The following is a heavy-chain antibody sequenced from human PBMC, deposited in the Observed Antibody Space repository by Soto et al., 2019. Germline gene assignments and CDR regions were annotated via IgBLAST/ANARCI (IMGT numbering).Heavy chain of an antibody. V-gene: IGHV3-33*01. Sequence: GGPLRLSCAASGLPFRSYGMHWVRQAPGKGLEWVAVIWYDGSNKYYADSVKGRFTISRDNSKNTLYLQMNSLRAEDTAVYYCARDGVRYYDILTGYYPDYWGQGTLVTVSS. CDR1: GLPFRSYG. CDR2: IWYDGSNK. D-gene: IGHD3-9*01. J-gene: IGHJ4*02. CDR3: ARDGVRYYDILTGYYPDY.